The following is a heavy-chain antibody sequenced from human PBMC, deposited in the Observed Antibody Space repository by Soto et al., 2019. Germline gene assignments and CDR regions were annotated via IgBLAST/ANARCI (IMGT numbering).Heavy chain of an antibody. CDR1: GYSFTTYG. J-gene: IGHJ5*02. CDR3: ARDLIAVRPGWFDP. V-gene: IGHV1-18*01. D-gene: IGHD6-6*01. Sequence: ASVKVSCKASGYSFTTYGISWVRQAPGQGLEWMGWISAYNGNTNYAQRLQGRVTMTTDTSTSTAYMELRSLRSDDTAVYYCARDLIAVRPGWFDPWGQGTLGTVSS. CDR2: ISAYNGNT.